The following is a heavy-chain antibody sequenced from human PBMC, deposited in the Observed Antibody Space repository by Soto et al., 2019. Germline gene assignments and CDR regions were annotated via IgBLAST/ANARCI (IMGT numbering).Heavy chain of an antibody. CDR3: ARWKEEVVTLRTEGMDV. V-gene: IGHV4-39*01. Sequence: PSETLSLTCTVSGGSISSSSYYWGWIRQPPGKGLEWIGSIYYSGSTYYNPSLKSRVTISVDTSKNQFSLKLSSVTAADTAVYNCARWKEEVVTLRTEGMDVWGQGTTVTVSS. D-gene: IGHD2-15*01. CDR2: IYYSGST. J-gene: IGHJ6*02. CDR1: GGSISSSSYY.